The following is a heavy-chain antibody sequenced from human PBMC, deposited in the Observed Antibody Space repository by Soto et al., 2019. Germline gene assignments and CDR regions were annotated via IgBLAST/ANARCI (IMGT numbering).Heavy chain of an antibody. V-gene: IGHV4-59*01. CDR3: ARAPMVLSRSYFDS. D-gene: IGHD2-8*01. J-gene: IGHJ4*02. CDR2: TSYSGNT. CDR1: GGSISNFY. Sequence: SETLSLTCTVSGGSISNFYWSWIRQPPGKGLEWIGYTSYSGNTNYNPSLKSRVSISVDTSKNQLSLNLTSVTAADTAVYYCARAPMVLSRSYFDSWGQGTPVTVSS.